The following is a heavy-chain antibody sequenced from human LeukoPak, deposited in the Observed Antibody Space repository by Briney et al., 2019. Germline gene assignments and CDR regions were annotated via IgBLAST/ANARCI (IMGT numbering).Heavy chain of an antibody. V-gene: IGHV1-2*02. D-gene: IGHD3-9*01. Sequence: ASVKVSCKASGGTFSSYAISWVRQAPGQGREWMGWINPNSGGTNYAQKFQGRVTMTRDTSISTAYMELSRLRSDDTAVYYCARDPPGYFDWLSAISRISHYYYYGMDVWGQGTTVTVSS. J-gene: IGHJ6*02. CDR1: GGTFSSYA. CDR3: ARDPPGYFDWLSAISRISHYYYYGMDV. CDR2: INPNSGGT.